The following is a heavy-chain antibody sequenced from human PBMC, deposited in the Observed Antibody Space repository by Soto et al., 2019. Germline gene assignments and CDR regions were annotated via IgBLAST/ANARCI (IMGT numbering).Heavy chain of an antibody. J-gene: IGHJ4*02. CDR3: VRAPLDYYSADYFDT. CDR1: GYLFTEND. Sequence: QAQLVQSGSEVRRPGTSVKVSCKASGYLFTENDINWVRQATGQGPEWMGWMNPKSGNTGYAQKFQGRVSMTRDNSKTTAYMELSSLGSEDTAVYYCVRAPLDYYSADYFDTWGQGTQVTVSS. CDR2: MNPKSGNT. V-gene: IGHV1-8*01. D-gene: IGHD3-10*01.